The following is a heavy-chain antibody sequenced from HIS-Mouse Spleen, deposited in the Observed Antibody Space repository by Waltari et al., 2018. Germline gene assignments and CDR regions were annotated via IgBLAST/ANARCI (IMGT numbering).Heavy chain of an antibody. Sequence: QLQLQESGPGLVKPSETLSLTCTVSGCSISSSSYYWGWIRQPPGMGLEWIGSIYYSGSTYYNPSLKSRVTISVDTSKNQFSLKLSSVTAADTAVYYCAREIPYSSSWYDWYFDLWGRGTLVTVSS. CDR3: AREIPYSSSWYDWYFDL. D-gene: IGHD6-13*01. CDR1: GCSISSSSYY. CDR2: IYYSGST. J-gene: IGHJ2*01. V-gene: IGHV4-39*07.